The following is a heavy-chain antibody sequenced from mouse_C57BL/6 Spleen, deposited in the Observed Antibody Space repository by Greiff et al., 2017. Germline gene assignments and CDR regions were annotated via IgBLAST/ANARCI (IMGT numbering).Heavy chain of an antibody. CDR2: IDPANGNT. V-gene: IGHV14-3*01. D-gene: IGHD1-1*01. J-gene: IGHJ1*03. CDR1: GFNIKNTY. CDR3: ASDYYGSSGYFDV. Sequence: VQLKQSVAELVRPGASVKLSCTASGFNIKNTYMHWVKQRPEQGLEWIGRIDPANGNTKYAPKFQGKATITADTSSNTAYLQLSSLTSEDTAIYYCASDYYGSSGYFDVWGTGTTVTVSS.